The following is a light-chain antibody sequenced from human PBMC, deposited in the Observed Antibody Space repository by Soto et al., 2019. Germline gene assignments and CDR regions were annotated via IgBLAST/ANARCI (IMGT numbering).Light chain of an antibody. CDR2: TTT. V-gene: IGLV7-43*01. J-gene: IGLJ1*01. CDR1: TGAVTSGSY. Sequence: QALVTQEPSLTVSPGETVTLTCASSTGAVTSGSYPTWFQQKPGQAPRPLIYTTTNRHSWTPDRFSGSLLGGKAVLTLSGVQPEDEADYYCLLYSGGGYVFGTGTKLTVL. CDR3: LLYSGGGYV.